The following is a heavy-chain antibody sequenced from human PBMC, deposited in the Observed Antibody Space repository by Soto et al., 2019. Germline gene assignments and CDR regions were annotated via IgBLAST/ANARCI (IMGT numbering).Heavy chain of an antibody. D-gene: IGHD3-22*01. Sequence: SETLSLTCTVSGGSISSGDYYWRWIRQPPGKGLEWIGYIYYSGNTYYNPSLKSRVTISVDTSKNQFSLKLSSVTEADTAVYYCARDLSPVNYDSSGSVGGWGQGTLVTVSS. CDR2: IYYSGNT. CDR1: GGSISSGDYY. CDR3: ARDLSPVNYDSSGSVGG. J-gene: IGHJ4*02. V-gene: IGHV4-30-4*02.